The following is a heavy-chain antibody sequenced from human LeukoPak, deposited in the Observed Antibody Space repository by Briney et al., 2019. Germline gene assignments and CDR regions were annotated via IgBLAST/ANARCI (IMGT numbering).Heavy chain of an antibody. CDR1: GGSFSGYY. D-gene: IGHD6-13*01. V-gene: IGHV4-34*01. CDR2: INHSGST. Sequence: SETLSLTCAVYGGSFSGYYWSWIRQPPGKGLEWIGEINHSGSTNYNPSLKSRATISVDTSKNQFSLKLSSVTAADTAVYYCARDVIAAAGTDDYWGQGTLVTVSS. CDR3: ARDVIAAAGTDDY. J-gene: IGHJ4*02.